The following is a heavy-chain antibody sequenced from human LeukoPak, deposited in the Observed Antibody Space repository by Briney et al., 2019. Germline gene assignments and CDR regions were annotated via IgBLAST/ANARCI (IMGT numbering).Heavy chain of an antibody. J-gene: IGHJ6*04. D-gene: IGHD3-10*02. CDR3: AELGITVIGGV. Sequence: GGSLRLSCAASGFTFSSYEMSWVRQAPGKGLEWVSYISSSGSTIYYADSVKGRFTISRDNAKNSLYLQMNSLRAEDTAVYYCAELGITVIGGVWGKGTTVTISS. V-gene: IGHV3-48*03. CDR1: GFTFSSYE. CDR2: ISSSGSTI.